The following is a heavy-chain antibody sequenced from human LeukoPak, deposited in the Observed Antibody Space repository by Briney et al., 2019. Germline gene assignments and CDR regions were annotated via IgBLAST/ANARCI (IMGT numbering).Heavy chain of an antibody. J-gene: IGHJ4*02. Sequence: ASVKVSCTASGYTFTSYAMHWVRQAPGQRLEWMGWINAGNGNTKYSQKFQGRVTITRDTSTSTAYMELRSLRSDDTAVYYCARQYYGSGDYWGQGTLVTVSS. V-gene: IGHV1-3*01. CDR2: INAGNGNT. D-gene: IGHD3-10*01. CDR3: ARQYYGSGDY. CDR1: GYTFTSYA.